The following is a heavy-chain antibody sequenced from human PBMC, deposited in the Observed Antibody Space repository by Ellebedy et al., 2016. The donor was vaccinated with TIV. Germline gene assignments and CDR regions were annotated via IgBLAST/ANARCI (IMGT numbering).Heavy chain of an antibody. Sequence: GESLKISCTTSGFTFSNHPMSWVRQAPGKGLEWVAHIKPDGREKYHVDSVKGRFTISRDSAKNSRLLQMNSLRAEDTAVYYCARGGISWEILPFDLWGQGTLVSVSA. CDR2: IKPDGREK. V-gene: IGHV3-7*03. D-gene: IGHD1-26*01. J-gene: IGHJ4*02. CDR3: ARGGISWEILPFDL. CDR1: GFTFSNHP.